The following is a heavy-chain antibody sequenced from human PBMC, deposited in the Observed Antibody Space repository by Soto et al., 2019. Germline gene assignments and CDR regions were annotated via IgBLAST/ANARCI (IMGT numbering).Heavy chain of an antibody. Sequence: GGSLSLSCAASGFTFSNYAMNWVRQPPGKGLEWVSYISTGDSPIYYVDSVKGRFTSSRDNAKKSLYLQMISLRAEDTAVYYCASVCRFCSGAQHLFWGRGSPVTVSA. CDR3: ASVCRFCSGAQHLF. J-gene: IGHJ4*02. V-gene: IGHV3-48*01. CDR2: ISTGDSPI. D-gene: IGHD2-15*01. CDR1: GFTFSNYA.